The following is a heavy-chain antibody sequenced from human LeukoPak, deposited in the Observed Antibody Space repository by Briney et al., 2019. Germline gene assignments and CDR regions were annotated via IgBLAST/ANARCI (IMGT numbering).Heavy chain of an antibody. CDR3: ARVPHTTSSIDY. Sequence: PSETLSLTCAVYGGSFSGYYWSWIRQPPGKGLEWIGEINHSGSTNYNPSLKSRVTISVDTSKNQFSPKLNSVTAADTAVYFCARVPHTTSSIDYWGQGAPVTVSS. CDR2: INHSGST. V-gene: IGHV4-34*01. J-gene: IGHJ4*02. CDR1: GGSFSGYY. D-gene: IGHD6-6*01.